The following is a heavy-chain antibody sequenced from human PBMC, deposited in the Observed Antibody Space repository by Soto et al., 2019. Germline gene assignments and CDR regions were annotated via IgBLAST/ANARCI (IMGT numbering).Heavy chain of an antibody. D-gene: IGHD6-19*01. CDR3: ARGGIAVAGPTDNWFDP. J-gene: IGHJ5*02. CDR1: DGSFSGYY. Sequence: SSETLSLTCAVYDGSFSGYYWTWTRQPPGKGLEWIGEINHSGSTNYNPSLKSRVTISVDTSKNQFSLNLNSVTAADTAMYYCARGGIAVAGPTDNWFDPWGQGILVTV. CDR2: INHSGST. V-gene: IGHV4-34*01.